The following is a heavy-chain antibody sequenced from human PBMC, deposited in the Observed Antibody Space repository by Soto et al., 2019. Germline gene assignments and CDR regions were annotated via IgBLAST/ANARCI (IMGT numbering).Heavy chain of an antibody. D-gene: IGHD3-22*01. CDR2: ISGSGGST. Sequence: GGSLRLSCAASGFTFSSYAMSWVRQAPGKGLEWVSAISGSGGSTYYADSVKGRFTISRDNSKNTLYLQMNSLRAEDTAVYYCAKDDYDSSGYYLNWFDPWGQGTLVTVSS. CDR1: GFTFSSYA. V-gene: IGHV3-23*01. CDR3: AKDDYDSSGYYLNWFDP. J-gene: IGHJ5*02.